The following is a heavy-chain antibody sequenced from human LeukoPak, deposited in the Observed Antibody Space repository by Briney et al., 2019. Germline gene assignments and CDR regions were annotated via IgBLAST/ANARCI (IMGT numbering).Heavy chain of an antibody. CDR1: GFTFSSHG. CDR3: AKGLKYSDSSGYPS. CDR2: IRYDGSNQ. J-gene: IGHJ4*02. V-gene: IGHV3-30*02. Sequence: PGGSLRLSCAASGFTFSSHGMHWVRQAPGKGLEWLAFIRYDGSNQYYADSVKGRFTISRDNSKNTLYLQMNSLRAEDTAVYYCAKGLKYSDSSGYPSWGQGTLVTVSS. D-gene: IGHD3-22*01.